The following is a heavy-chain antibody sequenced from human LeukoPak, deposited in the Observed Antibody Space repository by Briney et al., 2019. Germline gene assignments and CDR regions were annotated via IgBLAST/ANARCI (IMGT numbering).Heavy chain of an antibody. CDR1: GGSISSGGYY. V-gene: IGHV4-30-2*01. CDR2: IYHSGST. CDR3: ARSGDGYEPLILFDY. J-gene: IGHJ4*02. Sequence: SETLSLTCTVSGGSISSGGYYWSWIRQPPGKGLEWIGYIYHSGSTYYNPSLKSRVTISVDKSKNQFSLKLSSVTAADTAVYYCARSGDGYEPLILFDYWGQGTLVTVSS. D-gene: IGHD5-12*01.